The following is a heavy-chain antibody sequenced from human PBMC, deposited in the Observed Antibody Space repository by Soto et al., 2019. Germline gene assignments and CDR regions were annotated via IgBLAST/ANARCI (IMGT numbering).Heavy chain of an antibody. CDR3: ATAYGSGSYNWFDP. CDR1: GYTLTELS. D-gene: IGHD3-10*01. V-gene: IGHV1-24*01. CDR2: FDPEDGET. Sequence: ASVKVSCKVSGYTLTELSMHWVRQDPGKGLEWMGGFDPEDGETIYAQKFQGRVTVTEDTSTDTAYMELSSLRSEDTAVYYCATAYGSGSYNWFDPWGQGTLVTVSS. J-gene: IGHJ5*02.